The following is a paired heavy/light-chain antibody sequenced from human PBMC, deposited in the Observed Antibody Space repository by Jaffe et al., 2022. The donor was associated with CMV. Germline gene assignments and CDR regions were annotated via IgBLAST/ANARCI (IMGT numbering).Light chain of an antibody. CDR2: YDT. CDR1: KLGDKA. J-gene: IGLJ2*01. V-gene: IGLV3-1*01. Sequence: SYELTQPPSVSVSPGQTASISCFGDKLGDKAACWYQQKPGQSPLLVIYYDTQRPSGIPERFSGSNSGNTATLTISGTQAMDEADYYCQAWVGSTVVFGGGTKLTVL. CDR3: QAWVGSTVV.
Heavy chain of an antibody. Sequence: QVQLVQSGAEVKKPGASVKVSCKASEYTFTDYYIHWVRQAPGQGLEWMGWINTNSGVTNSALKFYGRVTMTRDTSDSTAYMELGSLRSDDTALYYCARGLIAISAYGLDVWGQGTTVTVSS. V-gene: IGHV1-2*02. J-gene: IGHJ6*02. CDR2: INTNSGVT. D-gene: IGHD3-3*01. CDR3: ARGLIAISAYGLDV. CDR1: EYTFTDYY.